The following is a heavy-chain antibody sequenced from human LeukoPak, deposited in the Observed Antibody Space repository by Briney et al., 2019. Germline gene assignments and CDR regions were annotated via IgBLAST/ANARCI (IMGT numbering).Heavy chain of an antibody. D-gene: IGHD3-22*01. V-gene: IGHV1-18*01. Sequence: ASVKVSCKASGYTFTAYGISWVRQAPGQGLEWMGWISAYNGNTNYAQKLQGRVTMTTDTSTSTAYMELRSLRSDDTAVYYCARGYSSSWHTYYYDSSGYVPDYWGQGTLVTVSS. CDR1: GYTFTAYG. CDR3: ARGYSSSWHTYYYDSSGYVPDY. J-gene: IGHJ4*02. CDR2: ISAYNGNT.